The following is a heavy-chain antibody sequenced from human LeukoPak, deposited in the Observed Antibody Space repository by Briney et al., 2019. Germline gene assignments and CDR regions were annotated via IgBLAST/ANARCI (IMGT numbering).Heavy chain of an antibody. V-gene: IGHV1-69*05. D-gene: IGHD5-18*01. J-gene: IGHJ5*02. CDR2: IIPIFGTA. CDR3: ARERIQLWSNWFDP. CDR1: GGTFSSYA. Sequence: GASVKVSCKASGGTFSSYAISWVRQAPGQGLEWMGRIIPIFGTANYAQKFQGRVTITTDESTSTAYMELSSLRSEDTAGYSCARERIQLWSNWFDPWGQGTLVTVSP.